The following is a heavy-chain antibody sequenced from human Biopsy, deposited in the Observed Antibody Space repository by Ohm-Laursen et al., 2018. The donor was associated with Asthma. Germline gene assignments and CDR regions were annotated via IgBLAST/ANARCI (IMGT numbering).Heavy chain of an antibody. Sequence: GSLRLSCAASGFTFNNYGMTWVRQAPGKGLEWVSAISHSGLSTYYARSVQGRSTISRDNSRNILELQMNSLTAEDTAVYYCAREDLDAAMVKGYYYPMDVWGQGTTVTVSS. J-gene: IGHJ6*02. D-gene: IGHD5-18*01. CDR1: GFTFNNYG. CDR3: AREDLDAAMVKGYYYPMDV. V-gene: IGHV3-23*01. CDR2: ISHSGLST.